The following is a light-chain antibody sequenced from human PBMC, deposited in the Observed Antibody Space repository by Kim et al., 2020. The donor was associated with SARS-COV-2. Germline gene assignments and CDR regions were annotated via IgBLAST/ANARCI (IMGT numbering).Light chain of an antibody. CDR1: QGISNY. CDR3: QKYNSAPQFT. CDR2: AAS. Sequence: ASVGDRVTITCRASQGISNYLAWYQQKPGKVPKLLIYAASTLQSGVPSRFSGSGSGTDFTLTISSLQPEDVATYYCQKYNSAPQFTFGPGTKVDIK. J-gene: IGKJ3*01. V-gene: IGKV1-27*01.